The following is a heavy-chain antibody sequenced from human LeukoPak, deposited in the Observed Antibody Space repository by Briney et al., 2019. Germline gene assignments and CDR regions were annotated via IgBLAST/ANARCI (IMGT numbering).Heavy chain of an antibody. J-gene: IGHJ5*02. D-gene: IGHD2-15*01. CDR1: GYTFTSYD. CDR3: ARGGVVVVAATLYNWFDP. CDR2: MNPNSGNT. Sequence: EASVKVSCKASGYTFTSYDINWVRQATGQGLEWMGWMNPNSGNTGYAQKFQGRVTMTRNTSISTAYMELSSLRSEDTAVYYCARGGVVVVAATLYNWFDPWGQGTLVTVSS. V-gene: IGHV1-8*01.